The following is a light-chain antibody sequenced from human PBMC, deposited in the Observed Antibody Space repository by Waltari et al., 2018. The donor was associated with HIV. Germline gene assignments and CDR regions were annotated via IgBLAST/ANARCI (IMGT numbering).Light chain of an antibody. CDR1: SSDIGTYKL. V-gene: IGLV2-23*02. J-gene: IGLJ1*01. CDR3: CSYGSSSYI. CDR2: EVT. Sequence: QSALTQPASVSGSPGQSITISCPGSSSDIGTYKLVSWYQHHPGKAPKLIIYEVTKRPSGASHRFSGSKSGNTASLTISGLQAEDEADYYCCSYGSSSYIFGGGSKVTVL.